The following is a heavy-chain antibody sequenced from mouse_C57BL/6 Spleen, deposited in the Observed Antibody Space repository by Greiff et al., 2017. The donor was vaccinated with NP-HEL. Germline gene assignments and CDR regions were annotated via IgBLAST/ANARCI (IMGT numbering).Heavy chain of an antibody. D-gene: IGHD1-1*01. V-gene: IGHV2-9-1*01. J-gene: IGHJ1*03. CDR2: ILPGGGT. CDR3: ASQSLHDYGSSLYWYFDV. Sequence: VKLVESGPGLVAPSQSLSITCTVSGFSLTSYAISWVRQPPGKGLEWLGVILPGGGTNYNYALISKLSICTDNSKSQVFLKMNSLQTDDTARYYCASQSLHDYGSSLYWYFDVWGTGTTVTVSS. CDR1: GFSLTSYA.